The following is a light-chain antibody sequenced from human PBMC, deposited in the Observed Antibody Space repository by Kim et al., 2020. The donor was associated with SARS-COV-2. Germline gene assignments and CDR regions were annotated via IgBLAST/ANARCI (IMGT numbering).Light chain of an antibody. Sequence: DIQMTQSPSTLSASVGDRVTITCRASQSISGWLACYQQKPGKAPNLLIYKASSLESGVPSRFSGSGFGTEFTLTISSLQPDDFATYYCQQYNSDSWTFGQGTKVDIK. J-gene: IGKJ1*01. CDR1: QSISGW. CDR3: QQYNSDSWT. CDR2: KAS. V-gene: IGKV1-5*03.